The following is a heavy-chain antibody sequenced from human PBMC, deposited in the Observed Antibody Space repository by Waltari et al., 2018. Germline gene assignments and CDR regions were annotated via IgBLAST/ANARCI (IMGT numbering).Heavy chain of an antibody. V-gene: IGHV3-53*01. D-gene: IGHD4-4*01. CDR3: AGGAYSYSYLDY. CDR1: GFTVSSNY. J-gene: IGHJ4*02. Sequence: EVQLVESGGGLIQPGGSLRLSCAASGFTVSSNYISWVRQAPGKGLEWVSVIYSGGSRYYADSGRGRFTISRDKSKNTLYLQMNSLRAEDTAVYFCAGGAYSYSYLDYWGQGTLVTVSS. CDR2: IYSGGSR.